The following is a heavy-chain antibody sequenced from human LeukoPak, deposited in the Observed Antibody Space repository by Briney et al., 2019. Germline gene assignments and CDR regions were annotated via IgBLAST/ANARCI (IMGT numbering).Heavy chain of an antibody. CDR3: AKDRYDILTVFDY. Sequence: GGSLRLSCAASGFTFSSYDMSWVRQAPGKGLEWVSTISGSGGTTNFADSVKGRFTISRENSKNTLYLQMNSLRAEDTAVYYCAKDRYDILTVFDYWGQGTLVTVSS. CDR2: ISGSGGTT. CDR1: GFTFSSYD. J-gene: IGHJ4*02. V-gene: IGHV3-23*01. D-gene: IGHD3-9*01.